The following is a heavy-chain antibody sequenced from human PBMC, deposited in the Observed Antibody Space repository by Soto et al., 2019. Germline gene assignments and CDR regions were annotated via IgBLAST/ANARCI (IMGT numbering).Heavy chain of an antibody. V-gene: IGHV3-48*01. D-gene: IGHD3-10*01. CDR3: ARDRGADFDY. CDR1: GFTYSTYT. Sequence: GGSLRLSCAASGFTYSTYTMHWVRQAPGKGLEWVSYISSSSSTIYYADSVKGRFTISRDNAKNSLYLQVNSLRAEDTAVYYCARDRGADFDYWGQGTLVTVSS. J-gene: IGHJ4*02. CDR2: ISSSSSTI.